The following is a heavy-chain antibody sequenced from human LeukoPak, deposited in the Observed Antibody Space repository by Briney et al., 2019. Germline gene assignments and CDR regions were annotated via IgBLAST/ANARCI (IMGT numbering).Heavy chain of an antibody. D-gene: IGHD2-2*01. Sequence: ASVKVSCKASGYTFTSYGISWVRQAPGQGLEWMGWISAYNGNTNYAQKLQGRVTMTTDTSTGTAYMELRSLRSDDTAVYYCARETMDTSCFDYWGQGTLVTVSS. CDR3: ARETMDTSCFDY. J-gene: IGHJ4*02. CDR1: GYTFTSYG. CDR2: ISAYNGNT. V-gene: IGHV1-18*01.